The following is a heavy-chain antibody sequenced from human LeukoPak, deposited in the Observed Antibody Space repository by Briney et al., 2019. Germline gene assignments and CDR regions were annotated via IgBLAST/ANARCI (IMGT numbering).Heavy chain of an antibody. CDR2: ISSSSSYI. Sequence: GRSLRLSCAASGFTFSSYSMNWVRQAPGKGLEWVSSISSSSSYIHYADSVKGRFTISRDNAKNSLYLQMNSLRAEDTAVYYCAREYCSGGSCRFDYWGQGTLVTVSS. CDR3: AREYCSGGSCRFDY. D-gene: IGHD2-15*01. CDR1: GFTFSSYS. J-gene: IGHJ4*02. V-gene: IGHV3-21*01.